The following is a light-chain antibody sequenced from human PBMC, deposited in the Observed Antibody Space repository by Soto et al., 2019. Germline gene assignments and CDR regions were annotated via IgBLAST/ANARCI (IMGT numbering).Light chain of an antibody. J-gene: IGKJ1*01. Sequence: DLQMTQSPSFVSESVGDRGTITCRASQGISNWLAWYQQKPGKAPKLLISAASSLQSGVPSRFSGSGSGTDLTLTISGLQPGDFATYYCQQVNSFPRTFGQGTKVEVK. CDR2: AAS. CDR3: QQVNSFPRT. V-gene: IGKV1-12*01. CDR1: QGISNW.